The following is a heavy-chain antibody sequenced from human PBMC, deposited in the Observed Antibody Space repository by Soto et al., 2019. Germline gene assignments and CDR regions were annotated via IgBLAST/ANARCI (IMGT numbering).Heavy chain of an antibody. CDR3: GKVLVGATGHTDSDS. CDR1: GGSIYRSGYY. J-gene: IGHJ4*02. D-gene: IGHD2-15*01. V-gene: IGHV4-39*01. Sequence: QVQLQESGPELVKPSETLSLTCTVSGGSIYRSGYYWGWIRQPPGRGLEWIGNIDYNGVTYSNPSLKSRVTISRDTSKNQFSLKLTSVTAADTALYYCGKVLVGATGHTDSDSWGPGTLVAVSS. CDR2: IDYNGVT.